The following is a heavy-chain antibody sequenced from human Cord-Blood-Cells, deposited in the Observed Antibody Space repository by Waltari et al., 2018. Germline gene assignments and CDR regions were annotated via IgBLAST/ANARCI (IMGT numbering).Heavy chain of an antibody. D-gene: IGHD2-8*01. V-gene: IGHV4-39*01. J-gene: IGHJ5*02. CDR2: IYYSGST. CDR3: ARRLQYMYVPYNWFDP. CDR1: GGSISSSSYY. Sequence: QLQLQESGPGLVKPSETLSLTCTVSGGSISSSSYYWGWIRQPPGKGLEWIGSIYYSGSTYYNPALKSRVTIAVDTSKNQFSLKLSSVIAADTAVYYCARRLQYMYVPYNWFDPWGQGTLVTVSS.